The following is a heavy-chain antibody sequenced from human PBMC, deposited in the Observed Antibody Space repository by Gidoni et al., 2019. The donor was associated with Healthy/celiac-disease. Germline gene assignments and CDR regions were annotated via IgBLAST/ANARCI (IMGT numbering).Heavy chain of an antibody. J-gene: IGHJ3*02. CDR2: IIPIFGTA. CDR3: ARVLDYGSGSYTDEGAFDI. Sequence: QVQLVQSGAEVKKPGSSVKVSCKASGGTFSSYAISWVRQAPGQGLEWKGGIIPIFGTANYAQKFQGRVTITADESTSTAYMELISLRSEDTAVYYCARVLDYGSGSYTDEGAFDIWGQGTMVTVSS. D-gene: IGHD3-10*01. CDR1: GGTFSSYA. V-gene: IGHV1-69*01.